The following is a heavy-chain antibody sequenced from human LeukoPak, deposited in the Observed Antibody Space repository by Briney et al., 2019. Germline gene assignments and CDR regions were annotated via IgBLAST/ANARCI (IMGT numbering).Heavy chain of an antibody. CDR2: INPSGGST. D-gene: IGHD1-26*01. Sequence: APVKVSCKASGYTFTSYYMHWVRQAPGQGLEWMGIINPSGGSTSYAQKFQGRVTMTRDTSTSTVYMELSSLKSEDTAVYYCARQSYRGSYLLYWFDPWGQGTLVTVSS. CDR3: ARQSYRGSYLLYWFDP. J-gene: IGHJ5*02. V-gene: IGHV1-46*01. CDR1: GYTFTSYY.